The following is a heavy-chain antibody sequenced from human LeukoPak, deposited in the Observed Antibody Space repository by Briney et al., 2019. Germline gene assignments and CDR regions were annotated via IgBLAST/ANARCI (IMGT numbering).Heavy chain of an antibody. Sequence: ASVTVSCEASGYLFTSQALTWVRQAPGQGLEWMGWIHPSNGNTFYAQKFQGRVTLTTDSSTVYMDMRSLRSDDTAVYYCARQLHYWSGQNYYYYLDVWGKGTPVIVSS. D-gene: IGHD3-3*02. J-gene: IGHJ6*03. CDR2: IHPSNGNT. CDR3: ARQLHYWSGQNYYYYLDV. V-gene: IGHV1-18*01. CDR1: GYLFTSQA.